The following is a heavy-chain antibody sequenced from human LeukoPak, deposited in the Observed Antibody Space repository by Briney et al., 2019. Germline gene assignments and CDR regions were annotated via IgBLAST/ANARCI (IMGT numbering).Heavy chain of an antibody. Sequence: SETLSLTCTVSGGSISSGGYYWSWIRQHPGKGLEWIGYIYYSGSTYYNPSLKSRVTISVDTSKNQFPLKLSSVTAADTAVYYCARGVLRYFELTTYFDYWGQGTLVTVSS. CDR1: GGSISSGGYY. J-gene: IGHJ4*02. CDR3: ARGVLRYFELTTYFDY. D-gene: IGHD3-9*01. CDR2: IYYSGST. V-gene: IGHV4-31*03.